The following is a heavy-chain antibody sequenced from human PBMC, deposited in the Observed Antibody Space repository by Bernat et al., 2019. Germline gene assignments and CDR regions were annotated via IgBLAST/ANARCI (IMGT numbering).Heavy chain of an antibody. Sequence: EVQLVESGGGVVQPGGSLRLSCAASGFTFSSNYMSWVRQAPGKGLEWVSVIYSAGSTYYADSVKGRFTISRDNFKNTLYLQMNSLRAEDAAVYYCARNSYYYYMDVWGKGTTVTVSS. CDR2: IYSAGST. J-gene: IGHJ6*03. V-gene: IGHV3-66*01. CDR3: ARNSYYYYMDV. CDR1: GFTFSSNY.